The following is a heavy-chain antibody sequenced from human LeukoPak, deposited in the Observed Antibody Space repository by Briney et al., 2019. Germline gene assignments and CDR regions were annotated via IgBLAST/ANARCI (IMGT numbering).Heavy chain of an antibody. J-gene: IGHJ3*02. CDR2: ISSSGSTI. CDR3: AKSLQSYGVAFDI. CDR1: GFTFSDYY. Sequence: PGGSLRLSCAASGFTFSDYYMSWIRQAPGKGLEWVSYISSSGSTIYYADSVKGRFTISRDNAKNSLYLQMNSLRAEDTAVYYCAKSLQSYGVAFDIWGQGTMVTVSS. V-gene: IGHV3-11*04. D-gene: IGHD4-17*01.